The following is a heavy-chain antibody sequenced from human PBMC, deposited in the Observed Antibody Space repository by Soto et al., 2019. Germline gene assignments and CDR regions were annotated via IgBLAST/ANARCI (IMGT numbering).Heavy chain of an antibody. V-gene: IGHV3-43*01. CDR1: GFTFDDYT. Sequence: GGSLRLSCAASGFTFDDYTMHWVRQAPGKGLEWVSLISWDGGSTYYADSVKGRFTISRDNSKNSLYLQMNSLRTEDTALYYCAKGGGRDGYNTQYDYWGQGTLVTVSS. CDR2: ISWDGGST. J-gene: IGHJ4*02. D-gene: IGHD2-15*01. CDR3: AKGGGRDGYNTQYDY.